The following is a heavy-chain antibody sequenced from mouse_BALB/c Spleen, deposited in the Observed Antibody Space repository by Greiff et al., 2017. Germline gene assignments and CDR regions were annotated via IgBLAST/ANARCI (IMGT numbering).Heavy chain of an antibody. Sequence: VQLQQSGAELVKPGASVKLSCKASGYTFTSYWMHWVKQRPGQGLEWIGEINPSNGRTNYNEKFKSKATLTVDKSSSTAYMQLSSLTSEDSAVYYCARWGYYYGSSNYFDYWGQGTTLTVSS. CDR3: ARWGYYYGSSNYFDY. D-gene: IGHD1-1*01. J-gene: IGHJ2*01. V-gene: IGHV1S81*02. CDR2: INPSNGRT. CDR1: GYTFTSYW.